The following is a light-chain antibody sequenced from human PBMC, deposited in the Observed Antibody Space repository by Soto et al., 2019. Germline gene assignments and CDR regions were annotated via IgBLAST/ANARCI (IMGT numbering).Light chain of an antibody. Sequence: IVLTQSPATLSLSPGESVTLSCTTNQSVDTYFAWYQQKRGLPPRLLIYDASNRAIGIPARFSGRGSETDFSLTISSLEPEDFAVYHCQQRGTWPPTFGRGTRLEI. V-gene: IGKV3-11*01. J-gene: IGKJ5*01. CDR3: QQRGTWPPT. CDR2: DAS. CDR1: QSVDTY.